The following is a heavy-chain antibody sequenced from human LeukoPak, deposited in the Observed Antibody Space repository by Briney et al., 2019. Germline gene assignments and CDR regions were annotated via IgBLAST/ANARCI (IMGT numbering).Heavy chain of an antibody. V-gene: IGHV1-46*01. CDR3: ARAYGDYVFYFDY. CDR2: INPSGGST. Sequence: ASVKVSCKASGYTFTTYYMHWVRQAPGQGLGWMGIINPSGGSTSYAQKFQGRVTMTRDTSTSTVYMELSSLRSDDTAVYYCARAYGDYVFYFDYWGQGTLVTVSS. CDR1: GYTFTTYY. J-gene: IGHJ4*02. D-gene: IGHD4-17*01.